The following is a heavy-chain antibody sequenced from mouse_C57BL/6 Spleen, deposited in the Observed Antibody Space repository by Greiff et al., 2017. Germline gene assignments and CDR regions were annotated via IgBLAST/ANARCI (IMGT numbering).Heavy chain of an antibody. Sequence: EVKLVESGGGLVKPGGSLKLSCAVSGFTFSDYGMHWVRQAPEKGLEWVAYISSGSSNIYYADTVKGRFTISRDNAKNTLFLQMTSLRSEDTAMYYCANYGSSHYYAMDYWGHGASVTVSS. D-gene: IGHD1-1*01. CDR3: ANYGSSHYYAMDY. V-gene: IGHV5-17*01. J-gene: IGHJ4*01. CDR1: GFTFSDYG. CDR2: ISSGSSNI.